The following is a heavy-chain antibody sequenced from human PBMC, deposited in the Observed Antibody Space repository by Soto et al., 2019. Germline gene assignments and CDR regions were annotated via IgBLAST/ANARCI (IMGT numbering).Heavy chain of an antibody. Sequence: SGTLSLTCTVSGGSISSSTYYWGWIRQPPGKGLEWIGSIYYSGNTYYNPSLKSRVTISVDTSKNQFSLKLSSVTAADTAVYYCARHPLVTDAFDIWGQGKMVTVSS. CDR3: ARHPLVTDAFDI. CDR1: GGSISSSTYY. J-gene: IGHJ3*02. V-gene: IGHV4-39*01. D-gene: IGHD2-21*02. CDR2: IYYSGNT.